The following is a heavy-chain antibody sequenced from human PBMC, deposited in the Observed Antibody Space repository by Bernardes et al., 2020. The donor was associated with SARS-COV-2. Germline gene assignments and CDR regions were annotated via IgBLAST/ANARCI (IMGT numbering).Heavy chain of an antibody. Sequence: GGSLRLSCAASGFAFSTYAMTWVRQAPGKGLEWVSTLSGDGSLTFYADSVKGRFTISRDNSKNTLYLQMNSLRAEDTAVYYYAKTLSGNYEAYYPHWGQGTLVTVSS. CDR2: LSGDGSLT. J-gene: IGHJ1*01. D-gene: IGHD1-26*01. V-gene: IGHV3-23*01. CDR3: AKTLSGNYEAYYPH. CDR1: GFAFSTYA.